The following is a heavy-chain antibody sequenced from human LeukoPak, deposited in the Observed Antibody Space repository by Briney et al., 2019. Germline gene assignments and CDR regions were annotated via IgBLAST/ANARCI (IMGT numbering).Heavy chain of an antibody. CDR3: TTDLYYDSSGYYY. CDR1: GFTFSNAW. D-gene: IGHD3-22*01. V-gene: IGHV3-15*01. Sequence: GGSLRLSCAASGFTFSNAWMSWVRQAPGKGLEWVGRIKSKTDGGTTDYAAPVKGRFTISRDDSKNTLYLQMNSLKTEDTAVYYCTTDLYYDSSGYYYWGRGTLVTVSS. CDR2: IKSKTDGGTT. J-gene: IGHJ4*02.